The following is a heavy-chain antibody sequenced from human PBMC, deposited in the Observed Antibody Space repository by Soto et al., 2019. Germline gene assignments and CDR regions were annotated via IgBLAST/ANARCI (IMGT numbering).Heavy chain of an antibody. CDR1: GFTFSSYD. J-gene: IGHJ5*02. Sequence: GGSLRLSCAASGFTFSSYDMHWLRQATGKGLEWVSAIGTAGDTYYPGSVKGRFTISRENAKNSLYLQMNSLRAEDTAVYYCARGVVVPAAMLISWFDPWGQGTQVTVSS. V-gene: IGHV3-13*01. D-gene: IGHD2-2*01. CDR2: IGTAGDT. CDR3: ARGVVVPAAMLISWFDP.